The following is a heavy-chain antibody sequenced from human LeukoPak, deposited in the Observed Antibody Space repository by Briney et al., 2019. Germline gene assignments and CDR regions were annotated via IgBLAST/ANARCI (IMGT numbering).Heavy chain of an antibody. CDR1: GGSVYTSDYY. CDR2: IFYTGKT. V-gene: IGHV4-39*07. J-gene: IGHJ4*02. CDR3: ARVFDS. Sequence: SETLSLTCTVSGGSVYTSDYYWGWVRQPPGKGPEWIGDIFYTGKTNYNPSLKSRVSISIDASKNQFSLKLTSVTAADTAVYYCARVFDSWGQGTLVTVSS.